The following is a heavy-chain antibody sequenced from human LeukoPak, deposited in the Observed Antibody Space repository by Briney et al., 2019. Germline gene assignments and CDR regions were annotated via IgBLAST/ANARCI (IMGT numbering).Heavy chain of an antibody. CDR3: ARDMCSGGSCYSIDAFDI. J-gene: IGHJ3*02. CDR2: IRAYNGNT. Sequence: ASLKDSCEASGYTFTGYYMHWGRQAPGQGLEWMGWIRAYNGNTNYAQKLQGRVTMTTDTSTSTAYMELRSLRSDDTAVYYCARDMCSGGSCYSIDAFDIWGQGTMVTVSS. V-gene: IGHV1-18*04. D-gene: IGHD2-15*01. CDR1: GYTFTGYY.